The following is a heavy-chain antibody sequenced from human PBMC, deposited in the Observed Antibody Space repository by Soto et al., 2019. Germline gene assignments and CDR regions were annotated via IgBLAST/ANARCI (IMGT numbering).Heavy chain of an antibody. CDR1: GFTFSYYW. Sequence: EVQLVESGGGLVQPGESLRLSCAASGFTFSYYWMHWVRQAPGKGLVWVSRVHSDGSSTTYADSVKGRFSISRDNARNRVYLQMNSRRVEDMAVYYCARGDSGDFAIWGKGTVVPVSS. CDR2: VHSDGSST. J-gene: IGHJ3*02. V-gene: IGHV3-74*01. CDR3: ARGDSGDFAI. D-gene: IGHD1-26*01.